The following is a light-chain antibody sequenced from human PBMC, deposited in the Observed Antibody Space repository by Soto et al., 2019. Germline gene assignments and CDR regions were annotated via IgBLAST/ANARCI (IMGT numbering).Light chain of an antibody. CDR1: QSVSSNY. CDR3: QQYGRSPFT. Sequence: IEMTQSPGTLSLSPGETATLSCRASQSVSSNYVAWFHQKPGQAPRLLIYGASSRATGVPDRFSASGSGTDFTLTISRLEPEDFAVYYCQQYGRSPFTFGPGTKVDIK. V-gene: IGKV3-20*01. CDR2: GAS. J-gene: IGKJ3*01.